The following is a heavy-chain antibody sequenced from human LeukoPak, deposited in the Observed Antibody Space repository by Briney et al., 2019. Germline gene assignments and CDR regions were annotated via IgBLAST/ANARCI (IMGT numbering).Heavy chain of an antibody. V-gene: IGHV4-39*07. D-gene: IGHD3-22*01. CDR1: GASISSSNYY. J-gene: IGHJ2*01. Sequence: PSETLSLTCAVSGASISSSNYYWGWVRQSPGKGLEWIGNIYSSGNTYYNASLKSRVTISVDTSKNQFSLKLSSVTAADTALYYCARVRSIVLDWYFDLWGRGSLVTVSS. CDR3: ARVRSIVLDWYFDL. CDR2: IYSSGNT.